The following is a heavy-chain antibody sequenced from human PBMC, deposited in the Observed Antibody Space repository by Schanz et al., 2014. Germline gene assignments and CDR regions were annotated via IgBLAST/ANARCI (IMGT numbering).Heavy chain of an antibody. V-gene: IGHV3-9*01. CDR3: AKVRGDQRGAFDS. Sequence: EVYLVESGGDLVQPGKSLRLSCAASGSTFDDFGMHWVRQAPGKALEWVSGISWNSVSIGYADSVKGRFTISRDNAKNSLYLQMNSLRVDDTAFYFCAKVRGDQRGAFDSWGQGTLVTVSS. CDR2: ISWNSVSI. J-gene: IGHJ4*02. D-gene: IGHD4-17*01. CDR1: GSTFDDFG.